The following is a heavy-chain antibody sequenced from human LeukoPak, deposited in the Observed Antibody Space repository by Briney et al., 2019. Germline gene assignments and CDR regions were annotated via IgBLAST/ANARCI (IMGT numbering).Heavy chain of an antibody. CDR2: IYSGGST. Sequence: GSLRLSCAASGFTVSSNYMSWVRQAPGKGLEWVSVIYSGGSTYYADSVKGRFTISRDKSKNTLYLQMNSLRAEDRAVYYCASFSKRGTKYSSSWYWFDPWGQGNLVTVSS. J-gene: IGHJ5*02. D-gene: IGHD6-13*01. V-gene: IGHV3-66*01. CDR3: ASFSKRGTKYSSSWYWFDP. CDR1: GFTVSSNY.